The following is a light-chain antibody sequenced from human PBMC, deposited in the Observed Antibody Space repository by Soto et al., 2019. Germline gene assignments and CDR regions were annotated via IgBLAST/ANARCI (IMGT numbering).Light chain of an antibody. J-gene: IGLJ1*01. Sequence: QSALTQPASVSGSPGQSITISCTGTYREVGGYNFVSWYQHHPGKAPKLILYGVTNRPSGVSNRFSGSKSGDTASLTISGLQADDEADYYCSSYSRDSIPVFGTGTKLTVL. CDR1: YREVGGYNF. V-gene: IGLV2-14*01. CDR2: GVT. CDR3: SSYSRDSIPV.